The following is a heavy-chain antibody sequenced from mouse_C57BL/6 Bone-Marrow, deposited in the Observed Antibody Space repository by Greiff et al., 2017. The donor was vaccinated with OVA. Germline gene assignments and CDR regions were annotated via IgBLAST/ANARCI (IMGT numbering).Heavy chain of an antibody. CDR2: ISSGSSTI. CDR1: GFTFSDYG. Sequence: EVKLVESGGGLVKPGGSLKLSCAASGFTFSDYGMHWVRQAPEKGLEWVAYISSGSSTIYYADTVKGRFTISRDNAKNTLFLQMTSLRSEDTAMYYCARPGYHYGSRGAFDYWGQGTTLTVSS. V-gene: IGHV5-17*01. J-gene: IGHJ2*01. CDR3: ARPGYHYGSRGAFDY. D-gene: IGHD1-1*01.